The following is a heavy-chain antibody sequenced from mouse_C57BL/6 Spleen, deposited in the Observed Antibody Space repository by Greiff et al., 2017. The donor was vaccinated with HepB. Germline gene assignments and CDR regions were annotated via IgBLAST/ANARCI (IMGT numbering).Heavy chain of an antibody. V-gene: IGHV1-4*01. D-gene: IGHD2-3*01. CDR3: ATYDGYYRFDY. CDR2: INPSSGYT. Sequence: QVQLQQSGAELARPGASVKMSCKASGYTFTSYTMHWVNQRPGQGLEWIGYINPSSGYTKYNQKFKDKATLTADKSASTAYMQLSSLTSEDSAVYYCATYDGYYRFDYWGQGTTLTVSS. CDR1: GYTFTSYT. J-gene: IGHJ2*01.